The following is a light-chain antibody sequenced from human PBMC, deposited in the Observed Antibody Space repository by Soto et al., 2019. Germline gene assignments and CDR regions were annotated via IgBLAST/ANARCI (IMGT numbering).Light chain of an antibody. Sequence: DIQMTQAPSSLSASVVGRGTITCRASQSISNWVAWYQQKPGKAPKILIYGASNLESGVPSRFIGSGSGTYFTLKISRVEAEYVGVYYCMQALQSWTFGQGTTGDIK. CDR2: GAS. J-gene: IGKJ1*01. CDR1: QSISNW. CDR3: MQALQSWT. V-gene: IGKV1-5*01.